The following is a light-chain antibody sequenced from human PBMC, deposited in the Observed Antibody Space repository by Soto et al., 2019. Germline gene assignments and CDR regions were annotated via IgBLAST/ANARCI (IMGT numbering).Light chain of an antibody. CDR3: CSYAGTYTWV. V-gene: IGLV2-11*01. CDR1: SSDVGGYNY. Sequence: QSVLTQPRSVSGSPGQSVTISCTGTSSDVGGYNYVSWYQQHPGKAPKLMIYDVSKRPSGVPDRFSGSKSGNTASLTISGLQADDEDDYYCCSYAGTYTWVFGGGTKLTVL. J-gene: IGLJ3*02. CDR2: DVS.